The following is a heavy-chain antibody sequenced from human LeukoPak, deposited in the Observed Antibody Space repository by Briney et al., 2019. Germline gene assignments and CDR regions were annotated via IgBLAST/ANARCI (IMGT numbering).Heavy chain of an antibody. V-gene: IGHV1-69*05. CDR2: IIPIFGTA. Sequence: ASVKVSCKASGGTFSSYAISWVRQAPGQGREWRGGIIPIFGTANYAQKFQGRVTITTDESTSTAYMELSSLRSEDTAVYYCARGSGYSYGFGYWGQGTLVTVSS. J-gene: IGHJ4*02. CDR3: ARGSGYSYGFGY. CDR1: GGTFSSYA. D-gene: IGHD5-18*01.